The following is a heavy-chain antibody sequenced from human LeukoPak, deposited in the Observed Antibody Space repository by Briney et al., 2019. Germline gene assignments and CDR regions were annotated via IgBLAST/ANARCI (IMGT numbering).Heavy chain of an antibody. CDR1: GGSISSYY. J-gene: IGHJ4*02. V-gene: IGHV4-59*08. D-gene: IGHD3-3*01. CDR3: ARLSGYYIDY. Sequence: SETLSLTCTVSGGSISSYYWSWIRQPPGKGLEWIGYIYYSGSTNYNPSLKSRGTISVDTSKNQFLLKLSSVTAADTAVYYCARLSGYYIDYWGQGTLVTVSS. CDR2: IYYSGST.